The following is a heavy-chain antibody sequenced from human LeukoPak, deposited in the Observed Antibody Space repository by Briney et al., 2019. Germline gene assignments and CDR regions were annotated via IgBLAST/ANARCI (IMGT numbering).Heavy chain of an antibody. J-gene: IGHJ3*02. CDR1: GGTFSSYA. CDR2: INPSGGST. CDR3: ARVRQQPSSDAFDI. Sequence: ASVKVSCKASGGTFSSYAISWVRQAPGQGLEWMGIINPSGGSTSYAQKFQGRVTMTRDTSTSTVYMELSSLRSEDTAVYFCARVRQQPSSDAFDIWGQGTMVTVSS. V-gene: IGHV1-46*01. D-gene: IGHD6-13*01.